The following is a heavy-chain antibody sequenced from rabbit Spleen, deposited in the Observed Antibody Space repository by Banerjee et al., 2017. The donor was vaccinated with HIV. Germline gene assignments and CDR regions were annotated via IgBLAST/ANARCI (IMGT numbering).Heavy chain of an antibody. CDR1: GLDFSGSYW. J-gene: IGHJ4*01. V-gene: IGHV1S40*01. CDR3: ARRQNDHGAAYAL. CDR2: IYTASGST. D-gene: IGHD6-1*01. Sequence: QSLEEYGGDLVQPEGSLTLTCKASGLDFSGSYWMCWVRQAPGKRPEWLACIYTASGSTYYASWAIGRFTISTTSSTTVTLQMTSLTAADTATYFCARRQNDHGAAYALWGPGTFVTVS.